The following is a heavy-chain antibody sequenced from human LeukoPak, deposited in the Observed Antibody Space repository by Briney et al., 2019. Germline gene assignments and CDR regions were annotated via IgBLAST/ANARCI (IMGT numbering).Heavy chain of an antibody. Sequence: GGSLRLSCAASGFTFSSYAMHWVRQAPGKGLERVAVISYDGSNKYYADSVKGRFTISRDNSKNTLYLQMNSLRAEDTAVYYCASPSHNYYDSSGPRDPFDYWGQGTLVTVSS. CDR1: GFTFSSYA. D-gene: IGHD3-22*01. J-gene: IGHJ4*02. CDR3: ASPSHNYYDSSGPRDPFDY. CDR2: ISYDGSNK. V-gene: IGHV3-30-3*01.